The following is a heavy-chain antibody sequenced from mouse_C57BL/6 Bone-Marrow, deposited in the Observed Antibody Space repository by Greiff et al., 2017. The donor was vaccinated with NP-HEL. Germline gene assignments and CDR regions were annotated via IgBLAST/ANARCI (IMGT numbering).Heavy chain of an antibody. CDR2: IYPGNSDT. CDR3: TYGNCYYAMDY. V-gene: IGHV1-5*01. CDR1: GYTFTSYW. D-gene: IGHD2-1*01. Sequence: VQLQQSGTVLARPGASVKMSCKTSGYTFTSYWMHWVKQRPGQGLEWIGAIYPGNSDTSYNQKFKGKAKLTAVTSASTAYMELINLTNEDSAVYYSTYGNCYYAMDYWGQGTSVTVSS. J-gene: IGHJ4*01.